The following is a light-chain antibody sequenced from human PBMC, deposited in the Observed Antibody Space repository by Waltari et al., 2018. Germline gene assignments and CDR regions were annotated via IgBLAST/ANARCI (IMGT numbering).Light chain of an antibody. CDR3: SSQTLDGLVL. CDR2: DVT. Sequence: QSALTQPASVSGSPGQSITISCSGVGSAVGGSDYVPWHQHHPGKAPQVIIYDVTNRPSGVSDRFSASKSANTASLTISRLQPEDEADYYCSSQTLDGLVLFGGGTRLTVL. J-gene: IGLJ2*01. CDR1: GSAVGGSDY. V-gene: IGLV2-14*03.